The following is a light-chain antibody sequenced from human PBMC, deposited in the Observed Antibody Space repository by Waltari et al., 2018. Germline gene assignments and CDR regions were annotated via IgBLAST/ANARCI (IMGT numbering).Light chain of an antibody. CDR2: RAI. V-gene: IGKV1-5*03. CDR3: QQSHTYPIT. Sequence: DIQMTQFPSILSASVGDRVTITCRARQSICSSLAWYQQKPGNDPRLLIHRAISLGGGAPLRFSGSGSGTEFNLTISSLQPDDFALYHCQQSHTYPITFGPGTTVDIQ. J-gene: IGKJ3*01. CDR1: QSICSS.